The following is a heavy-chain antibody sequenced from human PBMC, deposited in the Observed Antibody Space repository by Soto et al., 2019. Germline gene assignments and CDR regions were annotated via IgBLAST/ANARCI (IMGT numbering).Heavy chain of an antibody. CDR3: ASGELIPLFDP. J-gene: IGHJ5*02. CDR1: GGSISSGDYY. D-gene: IGHD3-10*01. CDR2: IYYSGST. V-gene: IGHV4-30-4*02. Sequence: SETLSLTCTVSGGSISSGDYYWSWIRQPPGTGLEWIGYIYYSGSTYYNPSLKSRVTISVDTSKNQFSLKLSSVTAADTAVYYCASGELIPLFDPWGQGTLVTVSS.